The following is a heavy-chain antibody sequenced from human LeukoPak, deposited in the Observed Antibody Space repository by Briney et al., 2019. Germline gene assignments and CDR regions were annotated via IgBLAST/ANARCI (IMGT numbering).Heavy chain of an antibody. J-gene: IGHJ3*02. V-gene: IGHV1-2*02. CDR1: GYTFTGYY. D-gene: IGHD1-1*01. CDR3: ARGGLERRGDAFDI. Sequence: GASVKVSCKASGYTFTGYYMHWVRQAPGLGHEWIRWINPNSGGTNYAQKFQGRVTMTRDTSISTAYMELSRLRSDDTAVYYCARGGLERRGDAFDIWGQGTMVTVSS. CDR2: INPNSGGT.